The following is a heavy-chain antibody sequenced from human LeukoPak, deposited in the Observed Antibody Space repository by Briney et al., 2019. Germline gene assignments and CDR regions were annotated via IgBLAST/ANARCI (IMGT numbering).Heavy chain of an antibody. Sequence: SETLSLTCAVYGGSFSSYYWSWIRQPAGKGVEWIGRIYTSGSTNYNPSLKSRVTMSVDTSKNQFSLKLSSVTAADTAVYYCAREGLWFGQLLPPPYYYYGLDVWGQGTTVTVSS. CDR2: IYTSGST. J-gene: IGHJ6*02. D-gene: IGHD3-10*01. V-gene: IGHV4-4*07. CDR1: GGSFSSYY. CDR3: AREGLWFGQLLPPPYYYYGLDV.